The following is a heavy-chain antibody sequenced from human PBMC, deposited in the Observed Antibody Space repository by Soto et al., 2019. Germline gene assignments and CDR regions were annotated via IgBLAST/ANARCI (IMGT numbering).Heavy chain of an antibody. D-gene: IGHD4-17*01. CDR1: GFTFSSYG. Sequence: QVQLVESGGGVVQPGRSLRLSCAASGFTFSSYGMHWVRQAPGKGLEWVAVIWYDGSNKYYADSVKGRFTISRDTSKNTLYLQMNSLRAEDTAVYYCARTYEDPETTALFDYWGQGTLVTVSS. V-gene: IGHV3-33*01. CDR3: ARTYEDPETTALFDY. J-gene: IGHJ4*02. CDR2: IWYDGSNK.